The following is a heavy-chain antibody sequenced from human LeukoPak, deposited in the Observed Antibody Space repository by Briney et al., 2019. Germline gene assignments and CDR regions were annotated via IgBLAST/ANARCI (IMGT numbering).Heavy chain of an antibody. CDR1: GFTFSSYS. D-gene: IGHD3-22*01. V-gene: IGHV3-21*01. CDR2: ISSSSSYI. CDR3: ARVGYDSSGYPSDYFDY. J-gene: IGHJ4*02. Sequence: GGSLRLSCAASGFTFSSYSMNWVRQAPGKGLEWVSSISSSSSYIYYADSVKGRFTISRDNAKNSLYLQMNSLRAEDTAVYYCARVGYDSSGYPSDYFDYWGQGTLVTVSS.